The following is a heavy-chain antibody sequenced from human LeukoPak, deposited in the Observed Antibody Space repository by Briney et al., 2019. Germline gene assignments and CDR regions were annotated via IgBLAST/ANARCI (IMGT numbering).Heavy chain of an antibody. V-gene: IGHV3-30-3*01. Sequence: PGGSLRLSCAASGFTFSTYFMHWVRQAPGKGLEWVAVIASDGSHTFYVESVKGRFTISRDNSKNTLNLQMNSLRAEDTAVYFCARERQDTIVHSGAFDIWGQGTMVTVSS. J-gene: IGHJ3*02. D-gene: IGHD3-10*01. CDR3: ARERQDTIVHSGAFDI. CDR2: IASDGSHT. CDR1: GFTFSTYF.